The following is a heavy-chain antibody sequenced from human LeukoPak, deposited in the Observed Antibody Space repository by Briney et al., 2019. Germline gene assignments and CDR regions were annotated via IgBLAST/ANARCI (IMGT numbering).Heavy chain of an antibody. J-gene: IGHJ4*02. CDR1: GYTFTGYY. D-gene: IGHD2-15*01. V-gene: IGHV1-2*02. CDR2: INPNSGGT. Sequence: GASVKVSCKASGYTFTGYYLHWVRQAPGQGLEWMGWINPNSGGTNYAQKFQGRVTMTGDTSISTAYMELSGLTSDDTAVCYCARRAATDYWGQGTLVTVSS. CDR3: ARRAATDY.